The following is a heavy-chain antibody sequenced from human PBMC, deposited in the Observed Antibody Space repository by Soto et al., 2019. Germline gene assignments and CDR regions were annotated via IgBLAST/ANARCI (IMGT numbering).Heavy chain of an antibody. CDR1: GFTFSSYG. Sequence: QVQLVESGGGVVQPGRSLRLSCAASGFTFSSYGMHWVRQAPGKGLEWVAVTSYDGSNKYYAASVKGRFTISRDNSKNTLYLQMNSLRAEDTAVYYGAKDQVRGGVAAALDYWGQGTLVTVSS. CDR2: TSYDGSNK. CDR3: AKDQVRGGVAAALDY. V-gene: IGHV3-30*18. J-gene: IGHJ4*02. D-gene: IGHD2-15*01.